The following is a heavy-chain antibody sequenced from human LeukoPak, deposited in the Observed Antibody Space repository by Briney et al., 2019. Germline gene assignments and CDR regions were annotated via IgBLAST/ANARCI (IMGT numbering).Heavy chain of an antibody. CDR1: GFTFSSYG. CDR3: ASYVWGNYRSFDY. CDR2: ISYDGSNK. D-gene: IGHD3-16*02. J-gene: IGHJ4*02. Sequence: GGSLRLSCAASGFTFSSYGMHWVRQAPGKGLEWVAVISYDGSNKYYADSVKGRFTISRDNSKNTLYLQMNSLRAEDTAVYYCASYVWGNYRSFDYWGQGTLVTVSS. V-gene: IGHV3-30*03.